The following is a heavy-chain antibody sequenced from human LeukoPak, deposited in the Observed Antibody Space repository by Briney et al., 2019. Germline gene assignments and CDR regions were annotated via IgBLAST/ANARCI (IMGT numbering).Heavy chain of an antibody. V-gene: IGHV4-34*01. Sequence: SETLSLTCAVYGGSFSGYYWSWIRQPPGKGLEGIGEINHSGSTNDNPSLKSRVTISVDTSKNQCSLKLSSVTAADTAVYYCARTTEAHSWRTRYYDYYMDVWGKGTTVTVSS. J-gene: IGHJ6*03. CDR2: INHSGST. CDR3: ARTTEAHSWRTRYYDYYMDV. CDR1: GGSFSGYY. D-gene: IGHD6-13*01.